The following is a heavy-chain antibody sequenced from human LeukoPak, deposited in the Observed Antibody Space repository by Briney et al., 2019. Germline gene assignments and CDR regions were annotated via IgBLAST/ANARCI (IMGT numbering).Heavy chain of an antibody. Sequence: PSETLSLTCTVSGGSISSYYWSWIRQPPGKGLEWIGYIYYSGSTYYNPSLKSRVTISVDTSKNQFSLKLSSVTAADTAVYYCARDPYKGVGPTTPLDYWGQGTLVTVSS. D-gene: IGHD1-26*01. CDR2: IYYSGST. CDR3: ARDPYKGVGPTTPLDY. J-gene: IGHJ4*02. V-gene: IGHV4-59*12. CDR1: GGSISSYY.